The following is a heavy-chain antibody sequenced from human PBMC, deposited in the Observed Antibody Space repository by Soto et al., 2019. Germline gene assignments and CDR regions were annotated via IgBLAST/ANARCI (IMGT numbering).Heavy chain of an antibody. D-gene: IGHD2-2*02. CDR1: GYTFTSYG. Sequence: ASVKVSCKASGYTFTSYGISWVRQAPGQGLEWMGWISAYNGNTNYAQKLQGRVTMTTDTSTSTAYMELRSLRSDDTAVYYCARDGYCSSTSCYNGWFDPWGQGTLFTVSS. CDR3: ARDGYCSSTSCYNGWFDP. V-gene: IGHV1-18*01. J-gene: IGHJ5*02. CDR2: ISAYNGNT.